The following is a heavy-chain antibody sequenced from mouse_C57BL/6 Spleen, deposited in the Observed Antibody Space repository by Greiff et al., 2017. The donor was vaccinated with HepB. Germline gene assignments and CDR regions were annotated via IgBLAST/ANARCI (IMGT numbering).Heavy chain of an antibody. J-gene: IGHJ2*01. D-gene: IGHD1-1*01. V-gene: IGHV5-9-1*02. CDR1: GFTFSSYA. CDR2: ISSGGDYI. CDR3: TRDRNYYGSSYLFDY. Sequence: EVMLVESGEGLVKPGGSLKLSCAASGFTFSSYAMSWVRQTPEKRLEWVAYISSGGDYIYYADTVKGRFTISRDNARKTLYLQMSSLKSEDTAMYYCTRDRNYYGSSYLFDYWGQGTTLTVSS.